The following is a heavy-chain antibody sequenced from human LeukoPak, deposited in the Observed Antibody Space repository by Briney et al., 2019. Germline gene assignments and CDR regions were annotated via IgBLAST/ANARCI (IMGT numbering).Heavy chain of an antibody. Sequence: VASVKVSCKASGYTFTSYAMNWVRQAPGQGLEWMGWINTNTGNPTYAQGFTGRFVFSLDTSVSTAYLQISTLKAEDTAVYYCARDSSGGGFDYWGQGTLVTVSS. CDR1: GYTFTSYA. D-gene: IGHD2-15*01. CDR3: ARDSSGGGFDY. CDR2: INTNTGNP. J-gene: IGHJ4*02. V-gene: IGHV7-4-1*02.